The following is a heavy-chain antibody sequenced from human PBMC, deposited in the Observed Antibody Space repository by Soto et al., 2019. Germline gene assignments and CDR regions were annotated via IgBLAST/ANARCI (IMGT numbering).Heavy chain of an antibody. CDR2: IRSKANSYAT. D-gene: IGHD2-2*02. V-gene: IGHV3-73*01. Sequence: GGSLRLSCAASGFTFSGSAMHWVRQASGKGLEWVGRIRSKANSYATAYAASVKGRFTISRDDSKNTAYLQMNSLKTEDTAVYYCTRPGYCSSTSCHTQADYWGQGTLVTVSS. CDR3: TRPGYCSSTSCHTQADY. J-gene: IGHJ4*02. CDR1: GFTFSGSA.